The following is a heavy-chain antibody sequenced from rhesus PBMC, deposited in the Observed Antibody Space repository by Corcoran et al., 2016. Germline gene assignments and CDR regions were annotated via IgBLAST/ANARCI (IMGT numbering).Heavy chain of an antibody. Sequence: QVQLVQSGAEVKKPGASEKLSCTASGYTFTIYYINWVRQAPGQVLEWIGWINPSNGNTGYAQKFQGRVTMTRDTSTSTAYMELSSLRSEDTAVYYCTRRQLSAFDFWGQGLRVTVSS. J-gene: IGHJ3*01. D-gene: IGHD5-12*01. CDR1: GYTFTIYY. CDR3: TRRQLSAFDF. CDR2: INPSNGNT. V-gene: IGHV1S9*01.